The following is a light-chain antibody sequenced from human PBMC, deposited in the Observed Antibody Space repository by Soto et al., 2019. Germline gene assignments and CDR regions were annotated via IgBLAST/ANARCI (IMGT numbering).Light chain of an antibody. CDR1: NLGLKI. CDR2: DDI. CDR3: QVWDRDSRHVV. V-gene: IGLV3-21*02. Sequence: SSELTQPPSVSVAPGQTSRIPCEGKNLGLKIVHWYQQKPGQAPVLAVSDDINRPSGIPERFSGSNSGNTATLTISSVEAGDEADYYCQVWDRDSRHVVFGAGTQLTVL. J-gene: IGLJ2*01.